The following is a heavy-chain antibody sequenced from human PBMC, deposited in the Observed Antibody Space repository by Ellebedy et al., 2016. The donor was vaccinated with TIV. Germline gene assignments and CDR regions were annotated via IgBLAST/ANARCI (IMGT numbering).Heavy chain of an antibody. CDR1: GFTFSSYS. D-gene: IGHD6-19*01. V-gene: IGHV3-21*01. Sequence: GGSLRLSCAASGFTFSSYSMNWVRQAPGKGLEWVSSISSSSSYIYYADSVKGRFTISRDNAKNSLYLQMNSLRAEDTAVYYCARDSLEYSSGWDNWFDPWGQGTLVTVSS. J-gene: IGHJ5*02. CDR2: ISSSSSYI. CDR3: ARDSLEYSSGWDNWFDP.